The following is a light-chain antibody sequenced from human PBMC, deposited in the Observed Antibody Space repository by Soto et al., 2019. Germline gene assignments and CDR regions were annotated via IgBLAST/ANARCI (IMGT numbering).Light chain of an antibody. CDR2: EGS. V-gene: IGLV2-23*01. J-gene: IGLJ1*01. CDR1: SSDFGSYNL. Sequence: QSALTQPASVSGSPGQSITISCTGTSSDFGSYNLVSWYQQHPGKAPKLMIYEGSKRPSGVSNRFSGSKSGNTASLTISGLQAEDEADYSCCSYADTSTSHVFGPGTKVTVL. CDR3: CSYADTSTSHV.